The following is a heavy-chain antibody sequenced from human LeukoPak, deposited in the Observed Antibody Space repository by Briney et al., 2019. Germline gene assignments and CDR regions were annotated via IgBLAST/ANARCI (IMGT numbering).Heavy chain of an antibody. CDR2: IQYSGST. Sequence: PSETLSLTCTVSGGSISSYYWSWIRQSPGKGLEWIGYIQYSGSTNYNPSLKSRVTISADTSQNQFSLKLSSVTAADTAVYYCASRKLGNDYWGQGTLVTVSS. V-gene: IGHV4-59*01. CDR3: ASRKLGNDY. J-gene: IGHJ4*02. D-gene: IGHD7-27*01. CDR1: GGSISSYY.